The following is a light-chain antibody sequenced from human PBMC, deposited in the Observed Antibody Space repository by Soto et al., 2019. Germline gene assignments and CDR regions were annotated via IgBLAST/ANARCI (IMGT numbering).Light chain of an antibody. Sequence: QAVVTQEPSLTVSPGGTVTLTCGSSTGAVTSGQYPYWFQQRPGQAPTTLIYDTSNKYSWTPARFSGSVLWGKAALTLSGAQPEDEAEYYCLLSYTCARVFGGGTKLTVL. CDR2: DTS. J-gene: IGLJ3*02. CDR1: TGAVTSGQY. CDR3: LLSYTCARV. V-gene: IGLV7-46*01.